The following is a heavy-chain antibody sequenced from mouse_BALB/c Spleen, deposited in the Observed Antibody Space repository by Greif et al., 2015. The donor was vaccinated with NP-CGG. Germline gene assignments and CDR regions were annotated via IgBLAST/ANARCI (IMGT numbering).Heavy chain of an antibody. D-gene: IGHD1-1*01. Sequence: EVNLVESGGDLVKPGGSLKLSCAASGFTFRSYGMSWVRQTPDKRLEWAATISSGGSYTYYPDSVKGRFTISRDNAKNTLYLQMSSLKSEDTAMYYCARRGTTVAMDYWGQGTSVTVSS. CDR2: ISSGGSYT. V-gene: IGHV5-6*02. J-gene: IGHJ4*01. CDR3: ARRGTTVAMDY. CDR1: GFTFRSYG.